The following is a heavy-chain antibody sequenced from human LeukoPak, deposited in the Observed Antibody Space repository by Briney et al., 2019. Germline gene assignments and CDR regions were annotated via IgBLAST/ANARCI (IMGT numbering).Heavy chain of an antibody. CDR3: ARDLRGNSMFFDY. CDR2: INPNSGDT. V-gene: IGHV1-2*02. Sequence: ASVKVSCKASVYTFTGDYIHWVRQAPGQGVEWMGWINPNSGDTHYPQTFQGRVTMTSDTSSSTAYMELSRLSPDDTAVYYCARDLRGNSMFFDYWGQGTLVTVSS. J-gene: IGHJ4*02. CDR1: VYTFTGDY. D-gene: IGHD1-1*01.